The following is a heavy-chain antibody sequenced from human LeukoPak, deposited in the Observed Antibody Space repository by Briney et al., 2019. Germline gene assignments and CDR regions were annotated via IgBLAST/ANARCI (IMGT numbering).Heavy chain of an antibody. CDR1: GFTFGDYS. CDR3: TRGLGRDGYNSWGYFDL. Sequence: GGSLRLSCTASGFTFGDYSMSWFRQAPGKGLEWAGFIRSKTYGGTTEYAASVKGRFTISRDDSKSIAYLQMNSLKTEDTAVYYCTRGLGRDGYNSWGYFDLWGRGTLVTASS. V-gene: IGHV3-49*03. CDR2: IRSKTYGGTT. J-gene: IGHJ2*01. D-gene: IGHD5-24*01.